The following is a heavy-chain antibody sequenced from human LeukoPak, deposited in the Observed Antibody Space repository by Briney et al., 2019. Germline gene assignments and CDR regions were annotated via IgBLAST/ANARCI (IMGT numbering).Heavy chain of an antibody. Sequence: PGGSLSLSCAASGFTLSSYSMNWVRQAPGKGLEWGSYISGSSSTIYYADSVKGRFTISRDNGKNTLYLQMNSLRAEDTAVYYCARGSTYYDSSGQVPFDYWGQGTLVTVSA. V-gene: IGHV3-48*01. CDR1: GFTLSSYS. J-gene: IGHJ4*02. D-gene: IGHD3-22*01. CDR3: ARGSTYYDSSGQVPFDY. CDR2: ISGSSSTI.